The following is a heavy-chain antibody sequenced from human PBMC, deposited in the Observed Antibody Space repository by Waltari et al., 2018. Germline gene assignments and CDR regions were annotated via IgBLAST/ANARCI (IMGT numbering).Heavy chain of an antibody. CDR3: ARQGIVATYFFDY. Sequence: QVQLQESGPGLVKPSETLSLTCAVSGYSISSGYYWGWIRQPPGKGLEWIGSIYHSGSTYYNPSLKSRVTISVDTSKNQFSLKLSSVTAADTAVYYCARQGIVATYFFDYWGQGTLVTVSS. CDR1: GYSISSGYY. J-gene: IGHJ4*02. D-gene: IGHD5-12*01. V-gene: IGHV4-38-2*01. CDR2: IYHSGST.